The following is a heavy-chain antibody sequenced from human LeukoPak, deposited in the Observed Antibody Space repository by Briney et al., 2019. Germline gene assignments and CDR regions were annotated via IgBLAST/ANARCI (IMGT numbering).Heavy chain of an antibody. CDR1: GFTFSDFW. CDR2: ISYDGSNK. V-gene: IGHV3-30-3*01. J-gene: IGHJ4*02. Sequence: GGSLRLSCAGSGFTFSDFWMTWVRQTPGKGLEWVAVISYDGSNKYYADSVKGRFTISRDNSKNTLYLQMNSLRAEDTAVYYCARDTYSSSWPLLDYWGQGTLVTVSS. D-gene: IGHD6-13*01. CDR3: ARDTYSSSWPLLDY.